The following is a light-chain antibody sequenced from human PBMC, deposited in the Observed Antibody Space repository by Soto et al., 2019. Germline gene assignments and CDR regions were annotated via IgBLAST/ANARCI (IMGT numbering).Light chain of an antibody. CDR1: QSVLYSSTDKNY. Sequence: VLNPSPDPLGVALGGRGPTKRQTRQSVLYSSTDKNYLAWYQQKPGQPPKLLIYWASTRESGVPDRFSGSGSGTDFTLTISSLQAEDVAVYYCQQYYTSPWTFGQGTKVDIK. J-gene: IGKJ1*01. CDR3: QQYYTSPWT. V-gene: IGKV4-1*01. CDR2: WAS.